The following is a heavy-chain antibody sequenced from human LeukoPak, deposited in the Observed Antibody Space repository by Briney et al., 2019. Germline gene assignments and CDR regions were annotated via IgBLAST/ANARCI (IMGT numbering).Heavy chain of an antibody. V-gene: IGHV3-23*01. CDR3: AKVTYGSGTYGAFDY. D-gene: IGHD3-10*01. Sequence: GGSLRLSCAASGFTFSSHGMSWVRQAPGKGLEWVSTISGSGDNTYYADSVKGRFTISRDNSKNTLYLQMNSLRAEDTAVYYCAKVTYGSGTYGAFDYWGQGTLVTVSS. CDR1: GFTFSSHG. CDR2: ISGSGDNT. J-gene: IGHJ4*02.